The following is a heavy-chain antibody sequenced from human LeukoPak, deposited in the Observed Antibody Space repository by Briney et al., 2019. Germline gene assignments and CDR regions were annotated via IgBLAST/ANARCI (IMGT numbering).Heavy chain of an antibody. CDR2: INAGNGNT. CDR1: GYTFTSCG. J-gene: IGHJ4*02. D-gene: IGHD6-13*01. CDR3: ARDLAAAGLY. Sequence: ASVTVSCKASGYTFTSCGISWVRQAPGQGLEWMGWINAGNGNTKYSQKFQGRVTITRDTSASTAYMELSSLRSEDTAVYYCARDLAAAGLYWGQGTLVTVSS. V-gene: IGHV1-3*01.